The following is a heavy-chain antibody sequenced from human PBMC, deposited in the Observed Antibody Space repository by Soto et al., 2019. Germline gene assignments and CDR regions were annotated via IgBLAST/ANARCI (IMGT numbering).Heavy chain of an antibody. CDR2: IYSGGST. CDR1: GFTVSSNY. CDR3: ARFRKYSVDAFDI. D-gene: IGHD2-21*01. V-gene: IGHV3-66*02. Sequence: LSLTCAASGFTVSSNYMSWVRQAPGKGLEWVSVIYSGGSTYYADSVKGRFTISRDNSKNTLYLQMNSLRAEDTAVYYCARFRKYSVDAFDIWGQGTMVTVSS. J-gene: IGHJ3*02.